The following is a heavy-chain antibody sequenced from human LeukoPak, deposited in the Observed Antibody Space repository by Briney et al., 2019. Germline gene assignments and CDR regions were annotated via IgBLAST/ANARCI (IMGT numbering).Heavy chain of an antibody. V-gene: IGHV3-11*04. J-gene: IGHJ6*03. CDR3: AREPIYYYYMDV. CDR2: ISSSGSTI. CDR1: GSTFSDYY. Sequence: GGSLSPSSAASGSTFSDYYMSWIRPPPGRGLGWVSYISSSGSTIYYADSVKGRFTISRDNAKNSLYLQMNSLRAEDTAVYYCAREPIYYYYMDVWGKGTTVTVSS.